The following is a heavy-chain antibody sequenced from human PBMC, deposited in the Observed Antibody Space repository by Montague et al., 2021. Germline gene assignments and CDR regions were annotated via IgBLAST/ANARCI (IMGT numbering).Heavy chain of an antibody. D-gene: IGHD6-13*01. J-gene: IGHJ5*02. V-gene: IGHV4-39*07. CDR3: ARVFSSWYVGWFDP. CDR2: IYYSGNS. Sequence: SETLSLTCTVSGASITSNIYYWGWTRQSPGKGLEWIGSIYYSGNSFYQLSLKSRITMAVDTSKNQFSLKLSSVTAADTAIYYCARVFSSWYVGWFDPWGQGTLVTVSS. CDR1: GASITSNIYY.